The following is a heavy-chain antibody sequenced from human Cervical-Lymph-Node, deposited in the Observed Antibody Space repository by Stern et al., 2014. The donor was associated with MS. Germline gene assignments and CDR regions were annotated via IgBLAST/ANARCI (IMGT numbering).Heavy chain of an antibody. Sequence: EVQLVQSGAEVIRPGESLKISCQGSGHTFVDSWIGWVRQRPGKGLEWMGMIYLGDSQIRSSPSFHGQATLSAANFINTAYLQWRGVKASDTAVYYCARVALVEVSRSRPSRVEYPGSYLQAYQKTVTETLFTFLDSWGQGTLITVSS. CDR3: ARVALVEVSRSRPSRVEYPGSYLQAYQKTVTETLFTFLDS. CDR2: IYLGDSQI. V-gene: IGHV5-51*03. CDR1: GHTFVDSW. D-gene: IGHD2-21*02. J-gene: IGHJ5*01.